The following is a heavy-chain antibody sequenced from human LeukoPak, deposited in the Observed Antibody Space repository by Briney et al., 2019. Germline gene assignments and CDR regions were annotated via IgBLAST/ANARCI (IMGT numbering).Heavy chain of an antibody. CDR2: INHSGST. D-gene: IGHD2-2*01. Sequence: SETLSLTCAVYGGSFSGYYWSWIRQPPGKGLVWIGEINHSGSTNYNPSLKSRVTISVDTSKNQFSLKLSSVTAADTAVYYCARGGYCSSTSCYRYWFDPWGQGTLVTVSS. J-gene: IGHJ5*02. CDR1: GGSFSGYY. CDR3: ARGGYCSSTSCYRYWFDP. V-gene: IGHV4-34*01.